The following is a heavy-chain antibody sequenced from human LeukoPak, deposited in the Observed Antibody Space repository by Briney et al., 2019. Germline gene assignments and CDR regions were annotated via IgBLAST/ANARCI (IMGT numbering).Heavy chain of an antibody. J-gene: IGHJ4*02. V-gene: IGHV3-23*01. CDR3: AKGQYASGWNSGNY. Sequence: PGGSLRLSCAASGFTFSSYAMSWVRQAPGKGVEWVSSISGGHGGTYYAASVKGRFTISRDDSKNTLYLQVNSLRAEDTAVYYCAKGQYASGWNSGNYWGQGTLVTVSS. CDR2: ISGGHGGT. D-gene: IGHD1/OR15-1a*01. CDR1: GFTFSSYA.